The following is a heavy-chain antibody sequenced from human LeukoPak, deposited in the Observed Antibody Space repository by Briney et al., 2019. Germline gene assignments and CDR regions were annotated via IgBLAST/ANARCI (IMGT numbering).Heavy chain of an antibody. CDR2: IKPDKSRI. V-gene: IGHV3-7*03. CDR1: GLTYNRDW. J-gene: IGHJ3*02. Sequence: GGSLRLSCISSGLTYNRDWMGWLRQAPGKGLEWLAHIKPDKSRIFYADSVKGRFAISRDNAKNSVYLQMNSLRAEDTAVYFCARLILWETSNAFDIWGQGTMVTVSS. CDR3: ARLILWETSNAFDI. D-gene: IGHD1-26*01.